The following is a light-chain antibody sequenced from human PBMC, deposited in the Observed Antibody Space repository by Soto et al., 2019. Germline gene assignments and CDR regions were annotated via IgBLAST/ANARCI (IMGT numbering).Light chain of an antibody. V-gene: IGKV1-39*01. CDR3: QQTSSAPFT. CDR1: QNINTY. CDR2: DAA. Sequence: DIQMTQSPYSLSAAVGDRVTITCRASQNINTYLNWYQQKPGKAPKLLIFDAASLQSGVPSRFSGSGSRTDFTLTITSLQPEDFATYYCQQTSSAPFTFGPGTRLEIK. J-gene: IGKJ5*01.